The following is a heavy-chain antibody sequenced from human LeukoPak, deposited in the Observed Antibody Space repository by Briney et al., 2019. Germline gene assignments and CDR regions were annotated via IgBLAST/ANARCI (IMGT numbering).Heavy chain of an antibody. V-gene: IGHV4-61*02. J-gene: IGHJ6*02. CDR2: IYTSGST. CDR3: ARGSNSDGMDV. CDR1: GGSISSGSYY. Sequence: SQTLSLTCTVSGGSISSGSYYWSWIRQPAGKGLEWIGRIYTSGSTNYNPSLKSRVTISVDTSKNQFSLKLSSVTAADTAVYYCARGSNSDGMDVWGQGTTVTVSS. D-gene: IGHD1-1*01.